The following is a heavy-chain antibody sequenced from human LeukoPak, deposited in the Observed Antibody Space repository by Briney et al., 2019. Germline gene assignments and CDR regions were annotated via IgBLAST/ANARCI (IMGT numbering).Heavy chain of an antibody. V-gene: IGHV3-43D*03. CDR3: AKDTRYSSSWYYFDY. D-gene: IGHD6-13*01. CDR1: GFTFDDYA. CDR2: ISWDGGST. J-gene: IGHJ4*02. Sequence: GGSLRLSCAASGFTFDDYAMHWVRQAPGKGLEWVSLISWDGGSTYYADSVKGRFTISRDNSKNSLYLQMNSLRAEDTALYYCAKDTRYSSSWYYFDYWGQGTLVTVSS.